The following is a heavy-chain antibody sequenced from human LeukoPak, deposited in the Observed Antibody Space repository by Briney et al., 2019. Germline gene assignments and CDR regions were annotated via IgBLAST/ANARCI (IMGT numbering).Heavy chain of an antibody. CDR1: GGSFSGYY. CDR2: INHSGST. CDR3: ARDPEGSGYYFDY. D-gene: IGHD3-22*01. Sequence: SETLSLTCAVYGGSFSGYYWSWIRQPPGKGLEWIGEINHSGSTNYNPSLKSRVTISVDTSKNQFSLKLSSVTAADTAVYYCARDPEGSGYYFDYWGQGTLVTVSS. V-gene: IGHV4-34*01. J-gene: IGHJ4*02.